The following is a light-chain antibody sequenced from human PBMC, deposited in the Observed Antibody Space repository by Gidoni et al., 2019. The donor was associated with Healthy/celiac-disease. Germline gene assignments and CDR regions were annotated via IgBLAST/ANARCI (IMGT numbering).Light chain of an antibody. CDR1: QSISSY. CDR2: AAS. V-gene: IGKV1-39*01. Sequence: QMTQAPSTLSASVGDRVTITCRASQSISSYLNWYQQKPGKAPKLLIYAASSLQSGVPARFSGSGSGTDFTLTISSLQPEDFATYYCQQSCNTPPTFGQGTKLEIK. J-gene: IGKJ2*01. CDR3: QQSCNTPPT.